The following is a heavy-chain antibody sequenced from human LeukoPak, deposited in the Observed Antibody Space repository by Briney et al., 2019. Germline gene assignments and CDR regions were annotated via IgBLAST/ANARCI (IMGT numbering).Heavy chain of an antibody. V-gene: IGHV3-48*03. CDR1: GFTFSSYE. Sequence: GGSLRLSCAASGFTFSSYEMNWVRQAPGKGLEWVSYISSSGSTIYYADSVKGRFTISRDNAKNSLYLQMNSLRAEDTAVYYCAKDRRDGYNSQGWFDPWGQGTLATVSS. J-gene: IGHJ5*02. CDR2: ISSSGSTI. D-gene: IGHD5-24*01. CDR3: AKDRRDGYNSQGWFDP.